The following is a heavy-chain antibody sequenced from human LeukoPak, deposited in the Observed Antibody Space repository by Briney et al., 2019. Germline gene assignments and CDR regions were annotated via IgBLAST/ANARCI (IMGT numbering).Heavy chain of an antibody. D-gene: IGHD2-15*01. CDR2: IYPGDSDT. V-gene: IGHV5-51*01. CDR1: GYSFTSYW. J-gene: IGHJ4*02. CDR3: ARFVGACSGGSCYSDY. Sequence: HGESLKISCKASGYSFTSYWIGWVRQMPGKGLEWMGIIYPGDSDTRYSPSFQGQATISADKSINTAYLQWNSLKASDTAMYYCARFVGACSGGSCYSDYWGQGTLVTVSS.